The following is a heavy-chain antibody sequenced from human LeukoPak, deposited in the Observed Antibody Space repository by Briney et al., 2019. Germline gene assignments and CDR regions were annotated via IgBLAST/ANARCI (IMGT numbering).Heavy chain of an antibody. CDR1: GYTFTNYA. Sequence: ASVKVSCKASGYTFTNYAMNWLRQAPGQGLEWMGWISTHTGNPTYAQGFTGRFVFSLDTSVSTAYLQLSSLKADDTAVYYCARDEGSVPGTFDYWSQGTLVTVSS. D-gene: IGHD6-13*01. V-gene: IGHV7-4-1*02. CDR2: ISTHTGNP. J-gene: IGHJ4*02. CDR3: ARDEGSVPGTFDY.